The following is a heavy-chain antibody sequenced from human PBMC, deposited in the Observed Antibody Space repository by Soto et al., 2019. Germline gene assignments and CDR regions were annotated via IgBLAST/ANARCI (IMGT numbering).Heavy chain of an antibody. CDR3: EKDRGYGDLRLGYGMDV. CDR2: ISYDGSNK. CDR1: GFTFSNYG. Sequence: QVQLVESGGGVVQPGRSLRLSCAASGFTFSNYGMHWVRQAPGKGLEWVAVISYDGSNKYYADSVKGRFTISRDNSKNTLYLQMNSLRAEDTAVYYCEKDRGYGDLRLGYGMDVWGQGTTVTVSS. J-gene: IGHJ6*02. V-gene: IGHV3-30*18. D-gene: IGHD4-17*01.